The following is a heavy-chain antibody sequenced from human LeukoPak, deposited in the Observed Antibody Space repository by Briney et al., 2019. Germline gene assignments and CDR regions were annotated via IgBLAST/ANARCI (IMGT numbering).Heavy chain of an antibody. Sequence: LPRGSLRLSCSASGFTFSSYAMHWVRQAPGKGLEYVSAISSNGGSTYYADSVKGRFTISRDNSKNTLYLQMSSLRAEDTAVYYCVKDLRVRSSSDAFDIWGQGTMVTVSS. V-gene: IGHV3-64D*06. CDR3: VKDLRVRSSSDAFDI. CDR2: ISSNGGST. D-gene: IGHD6-13*01. CDR1: GFTFSSYA. J-gene: IGHJ3*02.